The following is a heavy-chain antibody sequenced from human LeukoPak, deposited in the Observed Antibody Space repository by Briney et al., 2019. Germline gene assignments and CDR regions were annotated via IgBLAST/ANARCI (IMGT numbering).Heavy chain of an antibody. Sequence: PSETLSLTCTVSGGSISSYYWSWIRQPPGKGLEGIGDIYYSGSTNYNPSLKSRVTISVDTSKNQFSLKLSSVTAADTAVYYCARGLDDILTGPNWFDPWGQGTLVTVSS. V-gene: IGHV4-59*01. D-gene: IGHD3-9*01. CDR1: GGSISSYY. CDR2: IYYSGST. CDR3: ARGLDDILTGPNWFDP. J-gene: IGHJ5*02.